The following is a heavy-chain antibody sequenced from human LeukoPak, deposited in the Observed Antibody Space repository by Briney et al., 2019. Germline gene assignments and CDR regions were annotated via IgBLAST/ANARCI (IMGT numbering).Heavy chain of an antibody. CDR1: GFTFSSYG. CDR2: ISYDGSNK. Sequence: GGSLRLSCAASGFTFSSYGMHWVRQAPGKGLEWVAVISYDGSNKYYADSVKGRFTISRDNSKNTLYLQMNSLRAEDTAVHYCAKEKLGYCSGGSCVVFDIWGQGTMVTVSS. CDR3: AKEKLGYCSGGSCVVFDI. V-gene: IGHV3-30*18. J-gene: IGHJ3*02. D-gene: IGHD2-15*01.